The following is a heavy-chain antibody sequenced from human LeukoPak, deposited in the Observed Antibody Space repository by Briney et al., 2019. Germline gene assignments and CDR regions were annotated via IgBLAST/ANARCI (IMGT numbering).Heavy chain of an antibody. CDR1: GFSLNTARMG. CDR3: ERTDYDYVWGSYHPLDQ. V-gene: IGHV2-26*01. J-gene: IGHJ4*02. Sequence: ESGPVLVKPTETLTLTCTVSGFSGFSLNTARMGVSWIRQPPGKALEWLAHIFSNDEKSYRTSLKSRLTISKDPSKSQVVLTMTSMDPVDTATYYCERTDYDYVWGSYHPLDQWGQGTLVTVSS. D-gene: IGHD3-16*02. CDR2: IFSNDEK.